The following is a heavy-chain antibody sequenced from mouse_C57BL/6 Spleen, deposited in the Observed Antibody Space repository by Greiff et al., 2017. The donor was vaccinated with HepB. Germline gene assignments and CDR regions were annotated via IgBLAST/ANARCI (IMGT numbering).Heavy chain of an antibody. Sequence: QVQLQQSGAELVRPGASVTLSCKASGYTFTDYEMHWVKQTPVHGLEWIGAIDPETGGTAYNQKFKGKAILTADKSSSTAYMELRSLTSEDSAVYYCTSHRDYYAMDYWGQGTSVTVSS. V-gene: IGHV1-15*01. CDR2: IDPETGGT. CDR3: TSHRDYYAMDY. J-gene: IGHJ4*01. CDR1: GYTFTDYE.